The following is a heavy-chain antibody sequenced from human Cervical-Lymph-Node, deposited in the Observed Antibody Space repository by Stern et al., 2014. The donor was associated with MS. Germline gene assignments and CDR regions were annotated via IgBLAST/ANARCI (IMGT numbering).Heavy chain of an antibody. D-gene: IGHD4-17*01. CDR2: MYYSGNT. Sequence: QVQLQESGPGLVKPWETLSLTCTVSGGSIRNYYWSWIRQPPGKGLEWIGLMYYSGNTHYNPSLKSRVTISLDTSKNQLSLKLNSVTAADTAVYYCASHMTATTLFDDWGQGILVTVSS. CDR3: ASHMTATTLFDD. J-gene: IGHJ4*02. V-gene: IGHV4-59*01. CDR1: GGSIRNYY.